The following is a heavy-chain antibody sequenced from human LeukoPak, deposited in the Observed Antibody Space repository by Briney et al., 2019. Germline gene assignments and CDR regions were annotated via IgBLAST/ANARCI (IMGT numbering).Heavy chain of an antibody. J-gene: IGHJ6*03. V-gene: IGHV3-11*01. CDR2: ISSSGSTI. CDR3: ARVTVRGNYYMDV. Sequence: GGSLRLSCAASGFTFSDYYMSWIRQAPGKGLEWVSYISSSGSTIYYADSVKGRFTISRDNAKNSLYLQMNSLRAEDTAVYYCARVTVRGNYYMDVWGKGTTVTVSS. CDR1: GFTFSDYY. D-gene: IGHD3-10*01.